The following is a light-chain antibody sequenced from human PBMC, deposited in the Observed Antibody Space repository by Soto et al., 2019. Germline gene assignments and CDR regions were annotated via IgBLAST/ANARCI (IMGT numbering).Light chain of an antibody. CDR3: QQSYSTPQ. CDR2: GAS. J-gene: IGKJ1*01. V-gene: IGKV3-15*01. Sequence: EVVMTQSPDTLSVSPGETATLSCRASQSVSGNLAWYQQKLGQAPRLLIYGASARATGISARFSGSGSGTEFTLTISSLQPEDFATYYCQQSYSTPQFGQGTKVDIK. CDR1: QSVSGN.